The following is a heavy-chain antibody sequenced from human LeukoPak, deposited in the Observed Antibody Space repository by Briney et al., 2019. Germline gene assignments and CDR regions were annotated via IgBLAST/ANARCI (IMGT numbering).Heavy chain of an antibody. CDR2: ISSSRSYI. J-gene: IGHJ4*02. D-gene: IGHD2-15*01. Sequence: GGSLRLSCAASGFTFSSYEMNWVRQAPGKGLEWVSSISSSRSYIYYADSVKGRFTISRDNAKNSLYLQMNSLRAEDTAVYYCARGRGLGYCSGGSCGLFDHWGQGTLVTVSS. CDR3: ARGRGLGYCSGGSCGLFDH. V-gene: IGHV3-21*01. CDR1: GFTFSSYE.